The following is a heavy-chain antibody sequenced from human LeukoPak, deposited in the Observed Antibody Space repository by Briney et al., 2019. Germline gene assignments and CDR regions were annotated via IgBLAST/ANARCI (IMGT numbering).Heavy chain of an antibody. CDR3: ARYRAGDFGVVTPIDY. CDR1: GFPFSSYS. D-gene: IGHD3-3*01. Sequence: KPGGSLRLSCAASGFPFSSYSMNWVRQAPGKGLEWVSSISSSSSYIYYADSVKGRFTISRDNAKNSLYLQMNSLRAEDTAVYYCARYRAGDFGVVTPIDYWGQGTLVTVSS. J-gene: IGHJ4*02. V-gene: IGHV3-21*01. CDR2: ISSSSSYI.